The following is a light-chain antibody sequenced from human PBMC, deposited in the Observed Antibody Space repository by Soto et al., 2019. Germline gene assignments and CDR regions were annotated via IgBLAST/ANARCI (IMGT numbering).Light chain of an antibody. CDR2: DAS. CDR3: QQRSNWPPRIT. V-gene: IGKV3-11*01. CDR1: QSVSSY. Sequence: EIVLTQSPATLSLSPGERATLSCRASQSVSSYLAWYQQKPGQAPRLLIYDASNRATGIPARFSGSGSGTDFNLTISSLEPEDFAVDYCQQRSNWPPRITFGPGTKVDIK. J-gene: IGKJ3*01.